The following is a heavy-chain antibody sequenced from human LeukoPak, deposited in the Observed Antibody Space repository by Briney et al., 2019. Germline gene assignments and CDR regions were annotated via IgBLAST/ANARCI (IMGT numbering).Heavy chain of an antibody. CDR2: ISSDESNK. Sequence: GGSLRLSCAASGFTFSSYDMHWVRQAPGEGLEWVALISSDESNKYYADSVKGRFTISRDNSMNTLYLQMNSLRADDTAVYYCATDYSYGSGSYYNRFDNWGQGTLVTVSS. D-gene: IGHD3-10*01. V-gene: IGHV3-30*03. J-gene: IGHJ4*02. CDR1: GFTFSSYD. CDR3: ATDYSYGSGSYYNRFDN.